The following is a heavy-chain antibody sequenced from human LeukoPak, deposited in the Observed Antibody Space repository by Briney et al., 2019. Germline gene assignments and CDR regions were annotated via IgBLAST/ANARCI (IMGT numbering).Heavy chain of an antibody. Sequence: SETLSLTCTVSGGSISSGNYYWTWIRQPAGKGLEWIGRIYTSGSTNYNPSLKSRVTISVDTSKNQFSLKLSSVTAADTAVYYCARDVRDSSGYYLRIFGYWGQGNLVTVSS. V-gene: IGHV4-61*02. J-gene: IGHJ4*02. CDR1: GGSISSGNYY. D-gene: IGHD3-22*01. CDR3: ARDVRDSSGYYLRIFGY. CDR2: IYTSGST.